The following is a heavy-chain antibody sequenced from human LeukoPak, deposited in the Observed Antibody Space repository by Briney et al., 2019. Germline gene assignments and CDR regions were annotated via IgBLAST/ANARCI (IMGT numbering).Heavy chain of an antibody. J-gene: IGHJ4*02. Sequence: GGSLRLSCAASGFTFSSYWMSWVRQAPGKGLEWVANIKQDGSEENYVDSVKGRFTISRDNAKNSLYLQMNSLRAEDTAVYHCVRGAKFSNSWGQGTLVTVSS. CDR3: VRGAKFSNS. D-gene: IGHD6-13*01. V-gene: IGHV3-7*01. CDR1: GFTFSSYW. CDR2: IKQDGSEE.